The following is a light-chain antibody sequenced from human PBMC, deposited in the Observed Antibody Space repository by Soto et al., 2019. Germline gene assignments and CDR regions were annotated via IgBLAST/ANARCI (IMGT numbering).Light chain of an antibody. V-gene: IGKV3-20*01. CDR1: QSVSSRY. J-gene: IGKJ5*01. CDR2: GAS. CDR3: QQYGSSLIT. Sequence: EIVLTQSPGTLSLSPGERATLSCRASQSVSSRYLGWYQQKPGQAPRLLIYGASSWATGIPDRCSGSGSGADFTRTISRLEPEDFAVYYCQQYGSSLITFGQGTRLEIK.